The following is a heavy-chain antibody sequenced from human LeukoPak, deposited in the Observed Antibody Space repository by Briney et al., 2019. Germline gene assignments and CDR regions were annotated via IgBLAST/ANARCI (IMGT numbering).Heavy chain of an antibody. V-gene: IGHV3-9*01. J-gene: IGHJ3*02. CDR1: GFTFDDYA. CDR3: AKAEYAFDI. Sequence: GGSLRLSCAVSGFTFDDYAMHWVRQAPGKGLEWVSGISWNSGSIGYADSVKGRFTISRDNAKNSLYLQMNSLRAEDTALYYCAKAEYAFDIWGQGTMVTVSS. CDR2: ISWNSGSI.